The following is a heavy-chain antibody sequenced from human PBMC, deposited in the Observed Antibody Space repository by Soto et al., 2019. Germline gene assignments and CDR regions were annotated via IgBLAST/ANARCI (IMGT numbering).Heavy chain of an antibody. V-gene: IGHV1-46*01. D-gene: IGHD3-10*01. Sequence: GQGLEWMGIINPSGGSTNYAQKFQGRVTLTRDTSTSTVYMELSSLRSDDTAVYYCASTNFGSGSYIPYYWGQGTRVTVSS. CDR3: ASTNFGSGSYIPYY. J-gene: IGHJ4*02. CDR2: INPSGGST.